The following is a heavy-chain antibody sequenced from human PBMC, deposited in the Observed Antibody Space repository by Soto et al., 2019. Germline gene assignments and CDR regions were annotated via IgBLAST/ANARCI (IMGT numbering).Heavy chain of an antibody. CDR3: ANGFSGGDYYFDY. V-gene: IGHV3-30*18. CDR2: ISYDGSNK. CDR1: GFTFSSYG. Sequence: GGSLRLSCAASGFTFSSYGMHWVRQAPGKGLEWVAVISYDGSNKYYADSVKGRFTISRDNSKNTLYLQMNSLRAEDTAVYYCANGFSGGDYYFDYWGQGTLVTVSS. D-gene: IGHD2-21*02. J-gene: IGHJ4*02.